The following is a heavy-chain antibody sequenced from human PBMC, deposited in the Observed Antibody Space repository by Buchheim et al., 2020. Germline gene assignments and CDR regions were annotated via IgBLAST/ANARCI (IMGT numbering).Heavy chain of an antibody. V-gene: IGHV1-46*01. CDR3: ARAKYDYVWGSYQSPYFDY. CDR1: GYTFTSYY. CDR2: INPSGGST. D-gene: IGHD3-16*02. J-gene: IGHJ4*02. Sequence: QVQLVPSGAEVKKPGASVKVSCKASGYTFTSYYMHWVRQAPGQGLEWMGIINPSGGSTSYAQKFQGRVNLTRDTYTSTVYMELSSLRSEDTAVYYCARAKYDYVWGSYQSPYFDYWGQGTL.